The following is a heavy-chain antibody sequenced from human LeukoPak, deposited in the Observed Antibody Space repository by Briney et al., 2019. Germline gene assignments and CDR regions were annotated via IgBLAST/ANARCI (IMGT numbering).Heavy chain of an antibody. D-gene: IGHD6-25*01. V-gene: IGHV4-34*01. CDR1: GGSFSGYY. CDR2: INHSGST. J-gene: IGHJ3*02. Sequence: SETLSLTCAVYGGSFSGYYWSWIRQPPGKGLEWIGEINHSGSTNYNPSLKSRVTISVDTSKNQFFLKLSSVTAADTAVYYCARAAEPSGAFDNWGQGTMVTVSS. CDR3: ARAAEPSGAFDN.